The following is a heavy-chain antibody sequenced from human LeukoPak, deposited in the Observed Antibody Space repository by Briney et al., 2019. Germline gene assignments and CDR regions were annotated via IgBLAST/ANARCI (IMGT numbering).Heavy chain of an antibody. J-gene: IGHJ6*03. D-gene: IGHD3-10*01. CDR2: VFHNGDT. CDR3: ARGGVRGHYYYYYYMDV. CDR1: GGSLSSSSYY. Sequence: SEILSLTCTVSGGSLSSSSYYWGWIRQAPGKGLEWLGSVFHNGDTYYNLPLKSRVTMSVDTSKNQFSLKLSSVTAADTAVYYCARGGVRGHYYYYYYMDVWGKGTTVTVSS. V-gene: IGHV4-39*07.